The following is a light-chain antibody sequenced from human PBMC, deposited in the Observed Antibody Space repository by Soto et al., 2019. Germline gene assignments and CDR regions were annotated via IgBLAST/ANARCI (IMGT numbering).Light chain of an antibody. CDR3: QHYNSYPWT. Sequence: IQMTQSPSTLSASVGDRVTISCRASQSISNWLAWYQQKPGKAPKLLIYRASSLQIGVPSRFSGSGSGTEFTLTISSLQPDDFATYYCQHYNSYPWTFGQGTKVEIK. J-gene: IGKJ1*01. V-gene: IGKV1-5*03. CDR1: QSISNW. CDR2: RAS.